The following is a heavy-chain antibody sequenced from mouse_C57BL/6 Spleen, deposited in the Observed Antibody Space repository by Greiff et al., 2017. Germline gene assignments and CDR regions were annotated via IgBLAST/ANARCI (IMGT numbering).Heavy chain of an antibody. J-gene: IGHJ4*01. V-gene: IGHV1-82*01. CDR3: ARRGDYDAYAMDY. Sequence: QVQLKQSGPELVKPGASVKISCKASGYAFSSSWMNWVKQRPGKGLEWIGRIYPGDGDTNYNGKFKGKATLTADKSSSTAYMQLSSLTSEDSAVYFCARRGDYDAYAMDYWGQGTSVTVSS. D-gene: IGHD2-4*01. CDR2: IYPGDGDT. CDR1: GYAFSSSW.